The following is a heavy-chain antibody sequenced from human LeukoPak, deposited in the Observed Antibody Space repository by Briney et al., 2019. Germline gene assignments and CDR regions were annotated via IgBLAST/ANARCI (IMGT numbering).Heavy chain of an antibody. Sequence: PSGTLSLTCAVSGGSISSSNWWSWVRQPPGKGLEWIGEIYHSGSTNYNPSLKSRVTISVDKSKNQFSLKLSSVTAADTAVYYCARDDCSGGSCYDYYMDVWGKGTTVTVSS. CDR3: ARDDCSGGSCYDYYMDV. CDR2: IYHSGST. D-gene: IGHD2-15*01. V-gene: IGHV4-4*02. J-gene: IGHJ6*03. CDR1: GGSISSSNW.